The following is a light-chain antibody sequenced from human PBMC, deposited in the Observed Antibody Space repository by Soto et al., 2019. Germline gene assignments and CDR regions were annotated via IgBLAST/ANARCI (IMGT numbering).Light chain of an antibody. CDR1: QSVGASY. V-gene: IGKV3-20*01. J-gene: IGKJ2*01. Sequence: EIVLTQSPGTLALSPGDRATLSCRASQSVGASYLAWYQQKLGQAPRLLLFGASNRATGVAARFIGSGSGTDFTLTTTRLEPEDYAVYVCQKYGGPPYTFGQGTKLEIK. CDR2: GAS. CDR3: QKYGGPPYT.